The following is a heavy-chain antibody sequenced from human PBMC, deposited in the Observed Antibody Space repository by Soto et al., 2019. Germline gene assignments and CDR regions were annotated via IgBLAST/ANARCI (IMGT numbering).Heavy chain of an antibody. V-gene: IGHV3-7*01. Sequence: EVQLVESGGGLVQPGGSLRLSCAASGFSLSSYWMSWVRQAPGKGLEWVANMNQDGSESDYVGSVKGRFTFTRDNAKNSLYLQMTSLRAEDTAGYYCARLSTSAGRRDLACWGQGTLVTVSS. J-gene: IGHJ4*02. CDR1: GFSLSSYW. CDR2: MNQDGSES. CDR3: ARLSTSAGRRDLAC.